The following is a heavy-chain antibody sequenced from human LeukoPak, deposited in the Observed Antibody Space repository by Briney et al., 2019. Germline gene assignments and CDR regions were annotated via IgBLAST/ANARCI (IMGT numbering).Heavy chain of an antibody. CDR3: ARHRAVAGEDFDY. D-gene: IGHD6-19*01. CDR1: GGSISSYY. J-gene: IGHJ4*02. CDR2: IYYSGST. V-gene: IGHV4-59*08. Sequence: SETLSLTCTVSGGSISSYYWSWIRQPPGKGLEWIGYIYYSGSTNYNPSLKSRVAISADTSKNQFSLKLSSVTAADTAVYYCARHRAVAGEDFDYWGQGTLVTVSS.